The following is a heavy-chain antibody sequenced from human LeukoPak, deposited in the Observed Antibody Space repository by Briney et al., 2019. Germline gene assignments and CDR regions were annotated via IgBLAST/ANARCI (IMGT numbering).Heavy chain of an antibody. J-gene: IGHJ4*02. CDR3: ARTGITMVRGEFKPFDY. CDR2: IYPGDSDT. CDR1: GYSFTSYW. D-gene: IGHD3-10*01. Sequence: GESLKISCKGSGYSFTSYWIGWVRQMPGKGLEWMGIIYPGDSDTRYSPSFQGQVTISADKSISTAYLQWSSLKASDTAMYYCARTGITMVRGEFKPFDYWGQGTLVTVSS. V-gene: IGHV5-51*01.